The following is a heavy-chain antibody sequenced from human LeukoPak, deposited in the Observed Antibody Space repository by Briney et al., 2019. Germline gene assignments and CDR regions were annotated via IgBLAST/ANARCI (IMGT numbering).Heavy chain of an antibody. Sequence: ASVKVSCKASGYTFSSYGISWVRQAPGQGLEWMGWINTYNDNTNYAQKLQGRVTMTTDTSTTTAYMELRSLRSDDTAVYYSARDRNIHCSSSTCYPVWDYWGQGTLVTVPS. CDR3: ARDRNIHCSSSTCYPVWDY. D-gene: IGHD2-2*01. CDR1: GYTFSSYG. J-gene: IGHJ4*02. CDR2: INTYNDNT. V-gene: IGHV1-18*01.